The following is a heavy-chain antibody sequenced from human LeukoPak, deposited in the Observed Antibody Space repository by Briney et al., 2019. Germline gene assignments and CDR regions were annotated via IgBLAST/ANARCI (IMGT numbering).Heavy chain of an antibody. CDR3: ARLRGSFGGVRDAFDI. CDR2: IYSSGST. V-gene: IGHV4-59*08. D-gene: IGHD3-16*01. Sequence: SETLSLTCTVSGGSITGFYWTWLRQPPGKGLEWIGYIYSSGSTNYNPSLKSRVTISVDTSKNQFSLKLSSVTAADTAVYYCARLRGSFGGVRDAFDIWGQGTMVTVSS. CDR1: GGSITGFY. J-gene: IGHJ3*02.